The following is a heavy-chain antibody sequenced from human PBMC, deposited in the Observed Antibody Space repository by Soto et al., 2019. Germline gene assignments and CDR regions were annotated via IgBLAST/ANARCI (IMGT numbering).Heavy chain of an antibody. D-gene: IGHD3-10*01. J-gene: IGHJ6*02. CDR2: IWYDGSDK. CDR1: GFTFSSYG. CDR3: ARDDRVLGKLWFGEGAVDV. V-gene: IGHV3-33*01. Sequence: QVQLVESGGGAVQPGRSLRLSCAASGFTFSSYGMHWVRQAPGKGLEWVALIWYDGSDKYYADSVKGRFTISRDNSKNTLFLQMNSLRAEDTAVYYCARDDRVLGKLWFGEGAVDVWGQGTTVTVSS.